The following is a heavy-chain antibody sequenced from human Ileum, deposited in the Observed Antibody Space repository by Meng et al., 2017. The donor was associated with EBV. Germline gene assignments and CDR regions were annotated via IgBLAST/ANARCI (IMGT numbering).Heavy chain of an antibody. D-gene: IGHD6-19*01. CDR2: LYFSGST. J-gene: IGHJ4*02. CDR3: ARRGYSSGWYAYDY. Sequence: LEESGPGRVNPSESLSLTCTCSGGAISSSDSYWGWIRQPPGKGLEWIGSLYFSGSTYSNPSLESRVTISVDTSNNQFSLKLSSVTAADTAVYYCARRGYSSGWYAYDYWGQGTLVTVSS. CDR1: GGAISSSDSY. V-gene: IGHV4-39*01.